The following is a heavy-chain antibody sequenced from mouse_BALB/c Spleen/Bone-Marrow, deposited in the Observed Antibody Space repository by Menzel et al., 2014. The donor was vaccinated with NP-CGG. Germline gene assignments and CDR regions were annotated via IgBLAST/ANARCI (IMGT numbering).Heavy chain of an antibody. CDR3: ALAYFGNYNYYFDY. CDR1: GFSLTSYG. CDR2: IWAGGST. J-gene: IGHJ2*01. D-gene: IGHD2-10*01. V-gene: IGHV2-9*02. Sequence: VKLVESGPGLVAPSQSLSITCTVSGFSLTSYGVHWVRQPPGKGLEWLGIIWAGGSTNYNSALMSRLSISKDNSKSQVFLKMNSLQTDDTAMYFCALAYFGNYNYYFDYWGQGTTLTVSS.